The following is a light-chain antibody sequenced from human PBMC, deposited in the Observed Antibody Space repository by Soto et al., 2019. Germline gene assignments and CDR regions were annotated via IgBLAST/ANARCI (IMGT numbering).Light chain of an antibody. CDR1: QSISSW. V-gene: IGKV1-5*01. Sequence: DIQMTQSPSILSASVGDRVTITCRASQSISSWLAWYQQKPGKAPKVLIYDASRLESGVPSRFSGSGSGTEFTLTISSLQPDDFATYHCQQYNSYPRTFGQGTQVDIK. CDR2: DAS. CDR3: QQYNSYPRT. J-gene: IGKJ1*01.